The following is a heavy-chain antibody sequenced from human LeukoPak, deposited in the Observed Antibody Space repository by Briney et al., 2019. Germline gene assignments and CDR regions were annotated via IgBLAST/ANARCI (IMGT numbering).Heavy chain of an antibody. CDR1: GCTFTGYY. J-gene: IGHJ4*02. CDR3: ARYRVGLRGVSDYFDY. D-gene: IGHD5-12*01. CDR2: INPNSGGT. V-gene: IGHV1-2*02. Sequence: ASVKVSCKASGCTFTGYYMHWVRQAPGQGLEWMGWINPNSGGTNYAQKFQGRVTMTRDTSISTAYMELSRLRSDDTAVYYCARYRVGLRGVSDYFDYWGQGTLVTVSS.